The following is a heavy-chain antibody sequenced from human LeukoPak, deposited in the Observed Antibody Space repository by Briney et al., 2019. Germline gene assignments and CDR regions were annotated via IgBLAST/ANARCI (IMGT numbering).Heavy chain of an antibody. CDR2: VSGSGDKT. Sequence: GGSLRPSCAASGFTFSTYAISWVRQAPGKGLEWVSGVSGSGDKTYYADSVKGRFTVSRDSSKSTVYLQMNSLRVEDTAVYYCARGRLPKYYFDSWGQGTLVTVSS. CDR3: ARGRLPKYYFDS. CDR1: GFTFSTYA. V-gene: IGHV3-23*01. J-gene: IGHJ4*02. D-gene: IGHD4-11*01.